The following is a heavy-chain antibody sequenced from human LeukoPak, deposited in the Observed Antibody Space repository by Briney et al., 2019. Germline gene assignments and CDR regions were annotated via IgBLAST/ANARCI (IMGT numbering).Heavy chain of an antibody. V-gene: IGHV1-69*13. J-gene: IGHJ4*02. CDR3: ARFSYMASSGY. D-gene: IGHD2-21*01. Sequence: GASVKVSCKASGGSFSSYGISWVRQAPGQGLEWMGGIIPIFGTATYAQKFQGRVTITADESTSTAYMELSSLRSEDTAVYYCARFSYMASSGYWGQGTLVTVSS. CDR2: IIPIFGTA. CDR1: GGSFSSYG.